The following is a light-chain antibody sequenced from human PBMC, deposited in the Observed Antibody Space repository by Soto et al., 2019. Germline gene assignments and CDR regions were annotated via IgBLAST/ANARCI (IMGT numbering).Light chain of an antibody. CDR3: SSYTSSSSLYV. CDR2: EVS. J-gene: IGLJ1*01. V-gene: IGLV2-14*01. CDR1: SSDVGGYNY. Sequence: QSALTQPASVSGSPGQSITISCTGTSSDVGGYNYVSWCQQHPGTAPKLMIYEVSNRPSGLSNRFSGSKSGNTASLTISGLQAEDEADYYCSSYTSSSSLYVFGTGTKLTVL.